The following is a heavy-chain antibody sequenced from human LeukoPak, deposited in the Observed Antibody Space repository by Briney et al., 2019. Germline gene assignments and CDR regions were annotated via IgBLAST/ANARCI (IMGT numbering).Heavy chain of an antibody. CDR2: ISSSGDTI. CDR3: ARDPEPYIAATGPDYYFDF. J-gene: IGHJ4*02. D-gene: IGHD6-13*01. V-gene: IGHV3-11*01. Sequence: GGSLRLSCAASGFTFGDYYMTWIRQAPGKGLEWVSCISSSGDTIYYADSVKGRFTISRDNAKNSLYLQMNSLRAEDTAVYYCARDPEPYIAATGPDYYFDFWGQGTLVTVSS. CDR1: GFTFGDYY.